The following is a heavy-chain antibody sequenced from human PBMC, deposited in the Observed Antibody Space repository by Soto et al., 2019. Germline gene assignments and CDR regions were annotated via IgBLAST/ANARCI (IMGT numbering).Heavy chain of an antibody. CDR3: ARGDTMVRGRPHWFDP. Sequence: EVQLVESGGGLVQPGGSLRLSCAASGFTFSSYSMNWVRQAPGKGLEWVSHISSSSSCTYYADSVKGRFTISRDNAKNALYLQMNSLRAEDTAVYYCARGDTMVRGRPHWFDPWGQGTLVTVSS. J-gene: IGHJ5*02. CDR2: ISSSSSCT. D-gene: IGHD3-10*01. V-gene: IGHV3-48*01. CDR1: GFTFSSYS.